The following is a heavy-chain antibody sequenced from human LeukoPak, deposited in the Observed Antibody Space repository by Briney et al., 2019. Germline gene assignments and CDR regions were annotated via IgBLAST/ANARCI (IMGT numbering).Heavy chain of an antibody. V-gene: IGHV3-23*01. CDR2: ISGSGGST. Sequence: GGSLRLSCAASGFTFNTHAMSWVRQAPGRGLEWVSAISGSGGSTYYADSVKGRFTISRDISKNTLYLQMNSLRAEDTAVYYCAKDKQQWLENYFDYWGQGTLVTVSS. D-gene: IGHD6-19*01. CDR3: AKDKQQWLENYFDY. CDR1: GFTFNTHA. J-gene: IGHJ4*02.